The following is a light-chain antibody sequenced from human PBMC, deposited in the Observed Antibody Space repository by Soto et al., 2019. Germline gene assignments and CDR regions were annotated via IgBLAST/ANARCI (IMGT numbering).Light chain of an antibody. CDR2: DND. CDR1: SSNIGRNY. V-gene: IGLV1-51*01. J-gene: IGLJ2*01. CDR3: GTWDSSLSDAVV. Sequence: QSVLTQPPSVSAAPGQKVTISCSGTSSNIGRNYVAWYQQLPGTAPKLLIYDNDKRPSGIPDRFSGSKSGTSATLGITVLQTGDEADYYCGTWDSSLSDAVVFGEGTKLTVL.